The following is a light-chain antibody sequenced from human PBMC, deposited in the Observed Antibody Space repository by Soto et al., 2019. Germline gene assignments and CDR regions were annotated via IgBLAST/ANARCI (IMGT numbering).Light chain of an antibody. Sequence: QPVLTQSSSASASLGSSVKLTCTLSSGHNTYTFAWHQQQTGNDPRFLMKVERPGRYNKGSGVPGSFSGSSSGADRYLTISFLHSEDEAYYYCQTWDSNTTVVFVGGTKLTVL. CDR2: VERPGRY. CDR1: SGHNTYT. J-gene: IGLJ2*01. V-gene: IGLV4-60*03. CDR3: QTWDSNTTVV.